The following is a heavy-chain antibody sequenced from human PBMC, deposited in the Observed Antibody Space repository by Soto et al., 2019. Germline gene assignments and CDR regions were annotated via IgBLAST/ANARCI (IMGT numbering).Heavy chain of an antibody. Sequence: GGSLRLSCAASGFTFSSYAMSWVRQAPGKGLEWVSAISGSGGSTYYADSVKGRFTISRDNSKNTLYLQMNSLRAEDTAVYYCAKTPDTAMVVRGNWFDPWGQGTLVTVSS. CDR2: ISGSGGST. CDR3: AKTPDTAMVVRGNWFDP. D-gene: IGHD5-18*01. J-gene: IGHJ5*02. V-gene: IGHV3-23*01. CDR1: GFTFSSYA.